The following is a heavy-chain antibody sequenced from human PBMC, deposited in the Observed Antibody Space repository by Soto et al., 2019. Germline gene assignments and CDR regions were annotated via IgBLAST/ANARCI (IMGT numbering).Heavy chain of an antibody. CDR2: IYNSATT. J-gene: IGHJ3*02. CDR1: IGSINSGAYY. V-gene: IGHV4-31*03. Sequence: PSETLSLTCTVSIGSINSGAYYWSWIRQHPGKGLEWIAYIYNSATTHYNPSLKSRITISLDTSKNQFSLKLSSMTAADTAVYYCARGGTTVITFAFDIWGQGTMVTVSS. D-gene: IGHD4-17*01. CDR3: ARGGTTVITFAFDI.